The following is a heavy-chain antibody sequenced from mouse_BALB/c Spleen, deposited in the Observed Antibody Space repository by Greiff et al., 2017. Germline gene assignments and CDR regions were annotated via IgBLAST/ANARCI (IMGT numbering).Heavy chain of an antibody. CDR1: GFTFSSYA. Sequence: EVQLVESGGGLVKPGGSLKLSCAASGFTFSSYAMSWVRQTPEKRLEWVASISSGGSTYYPDSVKGRFTISRDNARNILYLQMSSLRSEDTAMYYCARSGKYYGSSLLFDYWGQGTTLTVSS. CDR2: ISSGGST. V-gene: IGHV5-6-5*01. CDR3: ARSGKYYGSSLLFDY. J-gene: IGHJ2*01. D-gene: IGHD1-1*01.